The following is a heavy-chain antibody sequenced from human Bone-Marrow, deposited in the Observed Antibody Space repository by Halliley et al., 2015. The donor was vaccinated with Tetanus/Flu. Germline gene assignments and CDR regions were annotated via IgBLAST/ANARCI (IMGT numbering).Heavy chain of an antibody. CDR3: ARGHYYYGSGSYFDF. V-gene: IGHV4-31*03. D-gene: IGHD3-10*01. CDR2: IYYSGST. CDR1: RGSISSGGYS. Sequence: SLRLSCTVTFSRGSISSGGYSWDRIRPHPGEGLGWIGHIYYSGSTFNNPSLRSRLTISVDTSKNQLSPRARSVTAADTAVYYCARGHYYYGSGSYFDFWGQGTLVTVSS. J-gene: IGHJ4*02.